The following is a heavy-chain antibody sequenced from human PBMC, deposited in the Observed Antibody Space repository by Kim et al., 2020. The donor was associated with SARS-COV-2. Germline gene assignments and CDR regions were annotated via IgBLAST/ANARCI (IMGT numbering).Heavy chain of an antibody. J-gene: IGHJ5*02. V-gene: IGHV3-30*18. Sequence: GGSLRLSCAGSGFTFSSYGMHWVRQAPGKGLEWVAVISYDGSNQYYADSVKGRFTISRDNSKNTLYVQMNSLRAEDTAVYYCTKDRVGGENYFDPWGQGTLVTVSS. CDR3: TKDRVGGENYFDP. CDR1: GFTFSSYG. CDR2: ISYDGSNQ. D-gene: IGHD3-10*01.